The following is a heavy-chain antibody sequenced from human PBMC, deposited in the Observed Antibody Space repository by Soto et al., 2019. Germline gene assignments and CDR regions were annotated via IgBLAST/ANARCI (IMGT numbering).Heavy chain of an antibody. Sequence: SLRLSCAASGFTFSSYGMHWVRQAPGKGLEWVAVISYDGSNKYYADSVKGRFTISRDNSKNTLYLQMNSLRAEDTAVYYCAKNRKDTAMVNYYYYGMDVWGQGTTVTVSS. CDR3: AKNRKDTAMVNYYYYGMDV. CDR2: ISYDGSNK. J-gene: IGHJ6*02. V-gene: IGHV3-30*18. D-gene: IGHD5-18*01. CDR1: GFTFSSYG.